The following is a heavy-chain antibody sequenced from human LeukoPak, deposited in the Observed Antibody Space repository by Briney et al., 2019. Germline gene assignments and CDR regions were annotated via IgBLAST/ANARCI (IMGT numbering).Heavy chain of an antibody. CDR1: GFTFSNHG. CDR2: VSYDGTVD. J-gene: IGHJ4*02. D-gene: IGHD1-1*01. CDR3: AKESSTGSRYSFDL. Sequence: GGSLRLSCAASGFTFSNHGMHWVRQAPGKGLEWVAVVSYDGTVDYYADSVKGRFTISRDNSKNTLSLQMNSLRGEDTAVYYCAKESSTGSRYSFDLWGQGSLVTVSS. V-gene: IGHV3-30*18.